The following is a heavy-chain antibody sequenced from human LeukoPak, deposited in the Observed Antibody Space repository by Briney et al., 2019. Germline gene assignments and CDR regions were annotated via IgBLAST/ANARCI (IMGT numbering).Heavy chain of an antibody. Sequence: SETLSLTCAVYGGSFSGYYWSWIRQPPGKGLEWIGEINHSGSTNYNPSLKSRVTISVDTSKNQFSLKLSSVTAADTAVYCCARGRARTTFWGQGTLVTVSS. CDR1: GGSFSGYY. V-gene: IGHV4-34*01. CDR2: INHSGST. CDR3: ARGRARTTF. J-gene: IGHJ4*02. D-gene: IGHD3-16*01.